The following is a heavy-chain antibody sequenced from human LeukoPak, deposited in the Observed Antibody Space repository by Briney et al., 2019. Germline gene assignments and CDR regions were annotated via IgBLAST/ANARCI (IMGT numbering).Heavy chain of an antibody. D-gene: IGHD3-3*01. CDR3: AKDLGRFGVGVSLDF. J-gene: IGHJ4*02. Sequence: PGGSLRLSCAASGFTFSSYAMSWVRQAPGKGLEWGSAISGSGGSTYYADSVKGRFTISREWSRNTLYLQMNSLRVEDSAVYYCAKDLGRFGVGVSLDFWGLGTLVTVAS. CDR1: GFTFSSYA. CDR2: ISGSGGST. V-gene: IGHV3-23*01.